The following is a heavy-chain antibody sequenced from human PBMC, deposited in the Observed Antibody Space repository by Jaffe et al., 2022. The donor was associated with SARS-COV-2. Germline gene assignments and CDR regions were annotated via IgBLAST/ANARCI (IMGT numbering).Heavy chain of an antibody. J-gene: IGHJ6*02. D-gene: IGHD4-17*01. CDR2: IYTSGST. CDR3: AMFSGRTTVANYPRHYYYYGMDV. Sequence: QVQLQESGPGLVKPSQTLSLTCTVSGGSISSGSYYWSWIRQPAGKGLEWIGRIYTSGSTNYNPSLKSRVTISVDTSKNQFSLKLSSVTAADTAVYYCAMFSGRTTVANYPRHYYYYGMDVWGQGTTVTVSS. V-gene: IGHV4-61*02. CDR1: GGSISSGSYY.